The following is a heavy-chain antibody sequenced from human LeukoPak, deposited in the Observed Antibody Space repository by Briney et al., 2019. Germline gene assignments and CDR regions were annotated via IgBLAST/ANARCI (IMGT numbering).Heavy chain of an antibody. Sequence: ASVKVSCKASGYTFTGQYMHWVRRAPGQGFEWMGWINPNSGGTKYGKNFQGRVTMTRDTSISTAYLELSRLRSDDTAVYYCARDHVCKSSFDYWGQGTLVTVSS. CDR3: ARDHVCKSSFDY. J-gene: IGHJ4*02. CDR2: INPNSGGT. V-gene: IGHV1-2*02. CDR1: GYTFTGQY. D-gene: IGHD2/OR15-2a*01.